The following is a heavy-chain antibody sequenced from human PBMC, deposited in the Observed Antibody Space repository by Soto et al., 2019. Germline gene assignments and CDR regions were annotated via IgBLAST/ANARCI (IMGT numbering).Heavy chain of an antibody. CDR3: ARYCSSTSCYEITFHYYGMDV. J-gene: IGHJ6*02. CDR2: ISYDGSNK. V-gene: IGHV3-30-3*01. D-gene: IGHD2-2*01. Sequence: GGSLRLSCAASGFTFSSYAMHWVRQAPGKGLEWVAVISYDGSNKYYADSVKGRFTISRDNSKNTLYMQMNSLRAEDTAVYYCARYCSSTSCYEITFHYYGMDVWGQGTTVTVSS. CDR1: GFTFSSYA.